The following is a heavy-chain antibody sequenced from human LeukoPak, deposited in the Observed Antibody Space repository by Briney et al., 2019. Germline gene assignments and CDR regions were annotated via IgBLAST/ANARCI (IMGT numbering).Heavy chain of an antibody. CDR1: GFTFTNYW. CDR3: GTVFDH. CDR2: IDIDGTGT. Sequence: GGSLRLSCAASGFTFTNYWMHWVRQAPGKGLVWVSRIDIDGTGTSYADSVKGRFTISRDNAKSTVSLQMNSLKAEDTAVYYCGTVFDHWGPGILVTVSS. V-gene: IGHV3-74*01. J-gene: IGHJ4*02.